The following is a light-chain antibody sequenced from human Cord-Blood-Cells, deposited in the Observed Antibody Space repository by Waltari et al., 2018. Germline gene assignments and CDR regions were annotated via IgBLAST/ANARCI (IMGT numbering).Light chain of an antibody. Sequence: DIQMTQSPSTLSASVGDRVTITCRASQSISSWLDWYQQKPGKAPKLLIYDASSLESGVPSRFSGSGSGTEFTLTISSLQPDDFATYYCQQYNSYCTFGQGTKVEIK. J-gene: IGKJ1*01. CDR2: DAS. CDR3: QQYNSYCT. CDR1: QSISSW. V-gene: IGKV1-5*01.